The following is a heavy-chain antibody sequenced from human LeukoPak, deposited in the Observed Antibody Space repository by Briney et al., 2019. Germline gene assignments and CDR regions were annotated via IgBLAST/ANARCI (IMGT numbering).Heavy chain of an antibody. D-gene: IGHD3-10*01. CDR3: ARWRDGRGQQYFDY. V-gene: IGHV3-48*03. Sequence: PGGSLRLSXAASGFTFSSYEMNWVRQAPGKGMEWVSYISSSGSTIYYADSVKGRFTISRDNAKNSLYLQMNSLRAEDTAVYYCARWRDGRGQQYFDYWGQGTLVTVSS. J-gene: IGHJ4*02. CDR2: ISSSGSTI. CDR1: GFTFSSYE.